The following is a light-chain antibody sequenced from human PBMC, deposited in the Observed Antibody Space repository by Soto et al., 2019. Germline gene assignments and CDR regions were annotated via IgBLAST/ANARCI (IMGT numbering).Light chain of an antibody. CDR1: QSVSSN. CDR3: QQYNNWPGT. CDR2: GAS. V-gene: IGKV3-15*01. J-gene: IGKJ1*01. Sequence: EIVMTQSPATLSVSPGERATLSCRASQSVSSNLAWYQQKPGQAPRLLIYGASTRVTGIPARFSGGGSGTEFTLTISSLQSEDFAVYYRQQYNNWPGTFGQGTKVEIK.